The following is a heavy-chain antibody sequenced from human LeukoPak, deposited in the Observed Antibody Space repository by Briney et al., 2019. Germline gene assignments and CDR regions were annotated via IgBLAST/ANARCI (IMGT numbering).Heavy chain of an antibody. Sequence: ATLKVSCKASGYTFTRYYMHWVRQAPGQRLEWMGWINPNSGGTNYAQKFQGRVTMTRDTSISTAYMDLSRLRSDDTAVYYCARSQLYSGYDYDYWGQGTLVTVSS. D-gene: IGHD5-12*01. CDR3: ARSQLYSGYDYDY. J-gene: IGHJ4*01. CDR2: INPNSGGT. CDR1: GYTFTRYY. V-gene: IGHV1-2*02.